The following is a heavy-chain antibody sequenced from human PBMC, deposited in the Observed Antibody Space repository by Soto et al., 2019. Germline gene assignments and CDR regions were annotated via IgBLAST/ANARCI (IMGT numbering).Heavy chain of an antibody. J-gene: IGHJ4*02. D-gene: IGHD3-10*01. V-gene: IGHV4-30-4*01. Sequence: QVQLQESGPGLVKPSQTLSLTCTVSGGSISSGDFYWSWIRQPPGKGLEWIGYTYYGGSAYYNPSLKSRVTISVDTSKNQFSLRLNSVTAADTAVYYCARLDYYGSGIYYRSHDYWGQGTLVTVSS. CDR3: ARLDYYGSGIYYRSHDY. CDR1: GGSISSGDFY. CDR2: TYYGGSA.